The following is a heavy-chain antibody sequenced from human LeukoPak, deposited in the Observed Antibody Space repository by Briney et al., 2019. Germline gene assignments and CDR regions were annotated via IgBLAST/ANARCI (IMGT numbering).Heavy chain of an antibody. CDR2: IYNDGTT. V-gene: IGHV4-31*11. J-gene: IGHJ3*02. D-gene: IGHD4-23*01. CDR1: GGSFSGYY. Sequence: PSETLSLTCAVYGGSFSGYYWTWIRQHPGKGLEWIGYIYNDGTTYFNPSLQSRVTISIDTSMNQFSLKLSSVTAADTAVYFCARDDRGAVADNSFDIWGQGTMVTVSS. CDR3: ARDDRGAVADNSFDI.